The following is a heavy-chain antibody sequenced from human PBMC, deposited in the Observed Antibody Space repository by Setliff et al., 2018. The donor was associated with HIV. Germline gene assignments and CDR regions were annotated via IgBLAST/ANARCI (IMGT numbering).Heavy chain of an antibody. Sequence: TSETLSLTCTVSGGSISSYYWSWIRQPPGKGLEWIGSIYYSGSTYYNPSLKSRLTISVDTSRNQFSLKLSSLTAADTAVYYCARHYNVNYYVRKDFDYWGQGILVTVSS. V-gene: IGHV4-59*08. CDR1: GGSISSYY. J-gene: IGHJ4*02. CDR2: IYYSGST. D-gene: IGHD1-26*01. CDR3: ARHYNVNYYVRKDFDY.